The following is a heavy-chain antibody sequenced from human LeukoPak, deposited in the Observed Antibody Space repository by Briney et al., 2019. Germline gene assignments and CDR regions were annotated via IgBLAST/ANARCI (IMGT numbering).Heavy chain of an antibody. J-gene: IGHJ4*02. CDR3: ARPRHGYSTLRY. D-gene: IGHD5-24*01. CDR2: ISYDGSNK. CDR1: GFTFSSYA. V-gene: IGHV3-30*04. Sequence: GGSLRLSCAASGFTFSSYAMHWVRQAPGKGLEWVAVISYDGSNKYYADSVKGRFTISRDNSKNTLYLQMNSLRAEDTAVYYCARPRHGYSTLRYWGQGTLVTVSS.